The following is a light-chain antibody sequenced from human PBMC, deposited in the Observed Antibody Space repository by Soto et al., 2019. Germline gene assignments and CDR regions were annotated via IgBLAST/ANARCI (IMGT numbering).Light chain of an antibody. J-gene: IGKJ1*01. Sequence: ETVMTQSPVTLSVSPGERATLSCRASQSVSSNLAWYQQKPGQAPRLLIFATSRRATDIPDRFSGSGSGTDFTLAIRRLEPEDFAVYYCHQFGYSPRTFGQGTKVDIK. V-gene: IGKV3-20*01. CDR1: QSVSSN. CDR2: ATS. CDR3: HQFGYSPRT.